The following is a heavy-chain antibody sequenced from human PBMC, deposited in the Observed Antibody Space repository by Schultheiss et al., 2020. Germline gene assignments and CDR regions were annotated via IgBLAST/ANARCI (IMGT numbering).Heavy chain of an antibody. D-gene: IGHD3-22*01. J-gene: IGHJ4*02. V-gene: IGHV4-34*01. Sequence: SETLSLTCSVSGGSISSYYWSWIRQPPGKGLEWIGEINHSGSTNYNPSLKSRVTISVDTSKNQFSLKLSSVTAADTAVYYCAGAKAYDSIPARGIDYWGQGTLVTVSS. CDR2: INHSGST. CDR1: GGSISSYY. CDR3: AGAKAYDSIPARGIDY.